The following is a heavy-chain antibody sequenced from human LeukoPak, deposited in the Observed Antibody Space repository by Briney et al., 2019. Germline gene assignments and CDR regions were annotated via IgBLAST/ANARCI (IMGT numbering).Heavy chain of an antibody. CDR1: GYTFTSYG. V-gene: IGHV1-18*01. CDR2: ISAYNGNT. Sequence: ASVKVSCTASGYTFTSYGISWVRQAPGQGLEWMGWISAYNGNTNYAQKLQGRVTMTTDTSTSTAYMELRSLRSDDTAVYYCARPFSSGWPFDYWGQGTLVTVSS. D-gene: IGHD6-19*01. J-gene: IGHJ4*02. CDR3: ARPFSSGWPFDY.